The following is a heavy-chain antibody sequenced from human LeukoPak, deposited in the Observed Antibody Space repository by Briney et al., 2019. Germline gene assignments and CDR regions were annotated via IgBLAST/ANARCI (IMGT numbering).Heavy chain of an antibody. J-gene: IGHJ4*02. V-gene: IGHV3-33*01. Sequence: GGSLRLSCAASGFTFSSYGMHWVRQAPGKGLEWVAVIWYDGSNKYYADSVKGRFTISRDNSKNTLYLQMNSLRAEDTAVYYCARDSKSRGVGYWGQGTLVTVSS. D-gene: IGHD3-16*01. CDR1: GFTFSSYG. CDR3: ARDSKSRGVGY. CDR2: IWYDGSNK.